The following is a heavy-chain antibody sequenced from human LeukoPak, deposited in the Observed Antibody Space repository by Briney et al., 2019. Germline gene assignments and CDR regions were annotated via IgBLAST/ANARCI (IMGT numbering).Heavy chain of an antibody. Sequence: SETLSLTCTVSGGSISSYYWSWIRQPPGKGLEWIGYIYYSGSTNYNPSLKSRVTISVDTSKNQFSLKLSSVTAADTAVYYCAGVGNGGWRGYYFDYWGQGTLVTVSS. J-gene: IGHJ4*02. V-gene: IGHV4-59*01. CDR2: IYYSGST. D-gene: IGHD6-19*01. CDR3: AGVGNGGWRGYYFDY. CDR1: GGSISSYY.